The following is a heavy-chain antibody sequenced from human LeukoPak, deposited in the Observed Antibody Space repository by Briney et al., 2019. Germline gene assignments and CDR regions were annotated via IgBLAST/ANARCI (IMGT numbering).Heavy chain of an antibody. Sequence: PGGSLRLSCAGSGFTFSGYWMQWVRQAPGKGLVWVSRIKSDGTGTTYADSVKGRFTISRDNAKNSLYLQMNSLRAEDTALYHCAGGAYSSSWYYFDYWGQGTLVTVSS. CDR3: AGGAYSSSWYYFDY. CDR2: IKSDGTGT. V-gene: IGHV3-74*01. D-gene: IGHD6-13*01. CDR1: GFTFSGYW. J-gene: IGHJ4*02.